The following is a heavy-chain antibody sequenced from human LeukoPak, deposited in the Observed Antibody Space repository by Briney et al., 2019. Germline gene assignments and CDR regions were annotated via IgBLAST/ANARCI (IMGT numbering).Heavy chain of an antibody. CDR2: INPNSGGT. CDR3: ARDFYSAVAGTWADY. D-gene: IGHD6-19*01. CDR1: GYTFTGYY. J-gene: IGHJ4*02. Sequence: ASVKVSCKASGYTFTGYYMHWVRQAPGQGLEWMEWINPNSGGTNYAQKFQGRVTMTRDTSISTAYMELSRLRSDDTAVYYCARDFYSAVAGTWADYWGQGTLVTVSS. V-gene: IGHV1-2*02.